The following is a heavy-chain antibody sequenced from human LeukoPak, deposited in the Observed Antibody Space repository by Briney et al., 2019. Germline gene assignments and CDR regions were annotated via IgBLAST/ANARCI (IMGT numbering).Heavy chain of an antibody. Sequence: GGSLRLSCAASGFTFDDYAMHWVRQAPGKGLEWVSLISGDGGSTYYADSVKGRFTISRDNSKNSLYLQMNSLRTEDTALYCCAYSSHDYWGQGTLVTVSS. CDR2: ISGDGGST. V-gene: IGHV3-43*02. CDR1: GFTFDDYA. J-gene: IGHJ4*02. CDR3: AYSSHDY. D-gene: IGHD6-19*01.